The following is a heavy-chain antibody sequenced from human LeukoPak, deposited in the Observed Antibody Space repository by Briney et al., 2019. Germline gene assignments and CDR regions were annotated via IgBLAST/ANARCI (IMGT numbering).Heavy chain of an antibody. V-gene: IGHV4-59*01. Sequence: SETLSLTCTVSGDSMNSYYWNWIRQPPGKGLEWVGYVYDSGRINYNPSLKSLVTISVDTSKNHFSLRLKSVTAADTAVYYCARVTSTFNYSYYYYMDVWGKGTTVTISS. CDR3: ARVTSTFNYSYYYYMDV. CDR2: VYDSGRI. D-gene: IGHD2-2*01. J-gene: IGHJ6*03. CDR1: GDSMNSYY.